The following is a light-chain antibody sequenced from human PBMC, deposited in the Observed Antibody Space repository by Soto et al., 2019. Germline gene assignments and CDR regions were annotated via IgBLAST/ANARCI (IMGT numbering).Light chain of an antibody. CDR3: SSYTSSSTYV. CDR2: DVS. J-gene: IGLJ1*01. Sequence: HSVLTQPASVSGSPGQSITFSCTGNSSDVGGYNYVSWYQHHPGKAPKLMIHDVSDRPSGVSNRFSGSKSGNTASLTISGLQAEDEADYYCSSYTSSSTYVFGTGTKVTVL. V-gene: IGLV2-14*03. CDR1: SSDVGGYNY.